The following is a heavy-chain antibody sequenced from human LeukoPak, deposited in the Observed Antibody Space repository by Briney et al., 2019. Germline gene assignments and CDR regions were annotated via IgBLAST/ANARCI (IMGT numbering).Heavy chain of an antibody. V-gene: IGHV3-53*01. CDR1: GFTVGNNY. CDR2: IYSVSST. Sequence: GGSLRLSCVASGFTVGNNYMSWVRQAPGRGLEWVSLIYSVSSTYYVESVKGRFAISRDNSKNTLYLQMNSLRAEDTAVYYCASGDRRGIFDYWGQGTLVTVSS. CDR3: ASGDRRGIFDY. D-gene: IGHD2-21*02. J-gene: IGHJ4*02.